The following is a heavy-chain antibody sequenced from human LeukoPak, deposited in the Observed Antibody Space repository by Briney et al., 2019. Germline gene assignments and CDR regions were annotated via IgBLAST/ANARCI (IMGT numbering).Heavy chain of an antibody. V-gene: IGHV4-4*07. CDR1: GDSISSYY. J-gene: IGHJ4*02. D-gene: IGHD6-13*01. CDR3: ARTLWGGSVAAAGPYYFDY. Sequence: PSETLSLTCTVSGDSISSYYWSWIRQPAGKGLEWIGRIYTSGSTNYNPSLKSRVTMSVDTSKNQFSLKLSSVTAADTAVYYCARTLWGGSVAAAGPYYFDYWGQGTLVTVSS. CDR2: IYTSGST.